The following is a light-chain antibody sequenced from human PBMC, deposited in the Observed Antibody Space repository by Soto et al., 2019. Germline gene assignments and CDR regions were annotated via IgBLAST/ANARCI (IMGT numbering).Light chain of an antibody. V-gene: IGLV2-14*01. CDR1: SSDVGDYNY. CDR2: EVS. CDR3: RSYTSSSTLYV. J-gene: IGLJ1*01. Sequence: QSALTQPASVSGSPVQSITISCTGTSSDVGDYNYVSWYQQHPGKAPKLMIYEVSNRPSGVSNRFSGSKSCNTASLTISGLQAEYEADYNCRSYTSSSTLYVFGTGTKLTVL.